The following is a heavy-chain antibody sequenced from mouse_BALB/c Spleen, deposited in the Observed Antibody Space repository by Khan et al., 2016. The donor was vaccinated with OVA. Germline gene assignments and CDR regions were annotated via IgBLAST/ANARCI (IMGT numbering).Heavy chain of an antibody. J-gene: IGHJ3*01. V-gene: IGHV3-8*02. Sequence: VQLKESGPSLVKPSQTLSLTCSVTGDSITSGYWNWIRKFPGNKLEYMGYINYSGSTYYNPSLKSRISITRDASKNQYYLQLKSVTTEDTATFYCGGYGSYFPYWGQGTLVTVSA. CDR1: GDSITSGY. CDR3: GGYGSYFPY. D-gene: IGHD1-1*01. CDR2: INYSGST.